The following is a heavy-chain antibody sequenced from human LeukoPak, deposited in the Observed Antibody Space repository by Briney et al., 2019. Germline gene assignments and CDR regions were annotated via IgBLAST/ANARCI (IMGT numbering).Heavy chain of an antibody. CDR2: ISGSGGST. D-gene: IGHD2-15*01. J-gene: IGHJ6*03. CDR3: AKRTCSGGSCPLFYYYYMDV. V-gene: IGHV3-23*01. CDR1: GFTFSSYA. Sequence: PGGSLRLSCAASGFTFSSYAMSWVRQAPGKGLEWVSAISGSGGSTYYADSVKGRFTISRDNSKNTLYLQMNSLRAEDTAVYYCAKRTCSGGSCPLFYYYYMDVWGKGTTVTVSS.